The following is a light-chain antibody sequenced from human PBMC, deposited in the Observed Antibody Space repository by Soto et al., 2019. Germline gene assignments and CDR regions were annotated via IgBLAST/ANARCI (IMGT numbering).Light chain of an antibody. CDR1: QTVRNN. J-gene: IGKJ4*01. CDR2: DAS. Sequence: EFVLTQSPGTLSLSPGERATLSCRASQTVRNNYLAWYQQKPGQAPRLLIYDASTRATGVPARFSGSRSGPEFTLTINSLQSEDFAIYYCQPYNNWPLTFGGGTKVESK. V-gene: IGKV3-15*01. CDR3: QPYNNWPLT.